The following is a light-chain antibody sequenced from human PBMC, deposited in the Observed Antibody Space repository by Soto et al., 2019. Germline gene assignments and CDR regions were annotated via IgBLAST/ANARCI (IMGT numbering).Light chain of an antibody. Sequence: DIQMTQSPSTLSSSVGDRVTITCRASHSISVWLAWYQQKPGKAPKLLIYQASTLESGVPSRFSGRGSGTDFTLTISSRQPDDFATSYCQQYYTYPYTFGQGTKLEIK. V-gene: IGKV1-5*03. CDR2: QAS. CDR3: QQYYTYPYT. CDR1: HSISVW. J-gene: IGKJ2*01.